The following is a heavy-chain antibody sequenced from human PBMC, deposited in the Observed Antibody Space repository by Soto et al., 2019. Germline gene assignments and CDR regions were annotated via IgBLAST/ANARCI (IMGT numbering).Heavy chain of an antibody. CDR2: IYSSGST. V-gene: IGHV4-61*01. D-gene: IGHD5-18*01. CDR3: ARDIRGYSRAFDY. Sequence: SETLSLTCTVSGDSVSSDNYYWTWIRQPPGKGLEWIGYIYSSGSTKYNPSLKSRVTISLDTSSNQFSLKLTSVTAADPAVYYCARDIRGYSRAFDYWGQGTLVTVSS. J-gene: IGHJ4*02. CDR1: GDSVSSDNYY.